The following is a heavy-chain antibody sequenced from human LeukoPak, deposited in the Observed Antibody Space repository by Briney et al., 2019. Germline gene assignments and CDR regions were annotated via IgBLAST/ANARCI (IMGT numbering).Heavy chain of an antibody. CDR1: GYTLTELS. CDR3: ATDTERGYSGYVNY. V-gene: IGHV1-24*01. D-gene: IGHD5-12*01. Sequence: ASVKVSCKVSGYTLTELSMHWVRQAPGKGLEWMGGFDPEDGETIYAQKFQGRVTMTVDTSTDTAYMELSSLRSEDTAVYYCATDTERGYSGYVNYWGQGTLVTVSS. J-gene: IGHJ4*02. CDR2: FDPEDGET.